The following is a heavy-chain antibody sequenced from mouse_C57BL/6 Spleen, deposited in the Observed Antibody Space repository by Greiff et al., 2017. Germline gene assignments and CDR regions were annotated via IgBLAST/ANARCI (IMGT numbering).Heavy chain of an antibody. J-gene: IGHJ3*01. V-gene: IGHV1-15*01. CDR2: IDPETGGT. Sequence: VQLQQSGAELVRPGASVTLSCKASGYTFTDYEMYWVKQTPVHGLEWIGTIDPETGGTASNQKFKGKATLTADKSSSTPYMELGSLTSEDSAVYYCARGCDGSSDQIAYWGQGTLVTVSA. CDR1: GYTFTDYE. D-gene: IGHD1-1*01. CDR3: ARGCDGSSDQIAY.